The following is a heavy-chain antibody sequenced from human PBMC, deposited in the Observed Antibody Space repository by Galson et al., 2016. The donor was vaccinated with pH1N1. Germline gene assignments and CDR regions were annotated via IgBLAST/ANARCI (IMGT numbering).Heavy chain of an antibody. CDR1: GDSIKIGHY. CDR2: IYYTGNA. D-gene: IGHD5-18*01. CDR3: ARRGFTYGEDAFDL. Sequence: LSLTCAVSGDSIKIGHYWAWIRQFPGKGLEWIGSIYYTGNAYYNPSLKSRVTMSVDTSKHNFSLKVASVTAADTAVYYCARRGFTYGEDAFDLWVQGTVVTVSS. J-gene: IGHJ3*01. V-gene: IGHV4-38-2*01.